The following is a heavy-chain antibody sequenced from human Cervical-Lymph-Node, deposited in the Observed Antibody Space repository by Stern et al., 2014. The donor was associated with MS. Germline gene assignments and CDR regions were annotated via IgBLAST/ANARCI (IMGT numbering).Heavy chain of an antibody. CDR2: IRSDGSST. J-gene: IGHJ4*02. D-gene: IGHD4-23*01. Sequence: EVQLVESGGGLVQPGGSLRLSCAASGFSFSSYWMHWVRQTPGKGLVWVSRIRSDGSSTTNADSVKGRFTISRDNAKNTLYLQMNSLRAEDTAVYYCARVGYGGNSAFDYWGQGTPVTVSS. V-gene: IGHV3-74*02. CDR3: ARVGYGGNSAFDY. CDR1: GFSFSSYW.